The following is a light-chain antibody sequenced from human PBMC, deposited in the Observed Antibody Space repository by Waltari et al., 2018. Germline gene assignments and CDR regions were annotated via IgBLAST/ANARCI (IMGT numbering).Light chain of an antibody. Sequence: SYELTQPPSVSVSPGQTARITCPGDALPKQSAHWYQQKPGQAPVMVIYKDNERPSGIPERFSGSSSGTTVTLTISGVQAEDEADYYCQSADSSGTWVFGGGTNLTVL. V-gene: IGLV3-25*03. CDR3: QSADSSGTWV. CDR2: KDN. J-gene: IGLJ3*02. CDR1: ALPKQS.